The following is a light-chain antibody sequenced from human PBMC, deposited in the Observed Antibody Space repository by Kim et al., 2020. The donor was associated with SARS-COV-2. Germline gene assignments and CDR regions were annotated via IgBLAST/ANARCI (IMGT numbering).Light chain of an antibody. CDR2: EDY. V-gene: IGLV6-57*04. CDR3: QSYDSSTWV. J-gene: IGLJ3*02. CDR1: SDTSATNY. Sequence: NFMLTQPHSVSESPGKTVTIPCTRTSDTSATNYVQWYQQRPGRAPTTVIYEDYQRPSGVPDRFSASIDISSNSASLTISGLKTEDEAYYYCQSYDSSTWVFGGGTQLTVL.